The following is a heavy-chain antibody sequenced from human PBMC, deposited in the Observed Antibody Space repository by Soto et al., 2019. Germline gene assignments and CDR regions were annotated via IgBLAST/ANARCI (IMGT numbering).Heavy chain of an antibody. J-gene: IGHJ5*02. CDR1: GFTFSDYY. CDR3: ARDGYCNGGSCYGQFDP. Sequence: QVQLVESGGGLVKPGGSLSLSCAASGFTFSDYYMNWIRQAPGKGLEWVSYISSSSSYTNYADSVKGRFTISSDNAKKSLYLQMNSLRAEDTAVYDSARDGYCNGGSCYGQFDPWGQGTVVTVSS. D-gene: IGHD2-15*01. CDR2: ISSSSSYT. V-gene: IGHV3-11*05.